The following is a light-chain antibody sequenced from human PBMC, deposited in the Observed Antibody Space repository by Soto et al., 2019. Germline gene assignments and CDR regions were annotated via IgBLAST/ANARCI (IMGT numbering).Light chain of an antibody. CDR3: QQYQDWPPAIT. CDR1: ESVNRN. V-gene: IGKV3-15*01. J-gene: IGKJ5*01. Sequence: EIVMTQSPATLSVSPGERATLSCRASESVNRNLAWYQQKPGQAPRLLLYGASTRATGVPPRFSGSGSGTEFTLTISSLQSDDSAVYYCQQYQDWPPAITFGQGTRLDIK. CDR2: GAS.